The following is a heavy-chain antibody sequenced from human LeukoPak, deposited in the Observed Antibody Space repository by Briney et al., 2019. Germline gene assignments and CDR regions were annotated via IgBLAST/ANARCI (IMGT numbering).Heavy chain of an antibody. CDR2: IYYSGST. J-gene: IGHJ4*02. CDR3: ARQQGYDILTGYYFDY. CDR1: GGSISSGDYY. D-gene: IGHD3-9*01. Sequence: PSETLSLTCTVSGGSISSGDYYWSWIRQPPGKGLEWIGYIYYSGSTYYNPSLKSRVTLSVDTSKNQFSLKLSSVTAADTAVYYCARQQGYDILTGYYFDYWGQGTLVTVSS. V-gene: IGHV4-30-4*01.